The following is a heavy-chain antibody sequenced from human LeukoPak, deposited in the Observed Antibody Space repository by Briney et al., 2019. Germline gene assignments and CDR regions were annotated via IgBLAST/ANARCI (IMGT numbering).Heavy chain of an antibody. J-gene: IGHJ5*02. Sequence: SQTLSLTCAISGDSVSSNSVTWNWIRQSPSRGLEWLGRTYYRSTWYNDYAVSVRGRITVNPDTSKNQFSLHLNCVTPEDTAVYFFARKPAQYGCFDPLGQGILVTVSS. CDR1: GDSVSSNSVT. CDR2: TYYRSTWYN. D-gene: IGHD4-17*01. CDR3: ARKPAQYGCFDP. V-gene: IGHV6-1*01.